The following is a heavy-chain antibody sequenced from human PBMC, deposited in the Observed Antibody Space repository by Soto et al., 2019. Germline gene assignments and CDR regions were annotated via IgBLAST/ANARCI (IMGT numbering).Heavy chain of an antibody. CDR3: ARGAVTTGYYFDY. V-gene: IGHV3-30-3*01. CDR2: ISYDGSNK. Sequence: PGGSLRLSCAASGFTFSSYAMHWVRQAPGKGLEWVAVISYDGSNKYYADSVKGRFTISRDNSKNTLYLQMNSLRAEDTAVYYCARGAVTTGYYFDYWGQGTLVTVSS. D-gene: IGHD4-17*01. J-gene: IGHJ4*02. CDR1: GFTFSSYA.